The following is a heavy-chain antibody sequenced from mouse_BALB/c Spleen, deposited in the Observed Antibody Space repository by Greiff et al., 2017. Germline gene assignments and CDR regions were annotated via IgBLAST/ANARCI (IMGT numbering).Heavy chain of an antibody. J-gene: IGHJ4*01. V-gene: IGHV2-9*02. Sequence: QVQLKESGPGLVAPSQSLSITCTVSGFSLTSYGVHWVRQPPGKGLEWLGVIWAGGSTNYNSALMSRLSISKDNSKSQVFLKMNSLQTDDTAMYYCAREGYYGSSIDYYAMDYWGQGTSVTVSS. CDR1: GFSLTSYG. CDR2: IWAGGST. CDR3: AREGYYGSSIDYYAMDY. D-gene: IGHD1-1*01.